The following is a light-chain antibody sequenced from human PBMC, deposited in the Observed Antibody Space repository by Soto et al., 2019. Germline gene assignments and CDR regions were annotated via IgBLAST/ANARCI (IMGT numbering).Light chain of an antibody. CDR3: SSYTSSDVVV. CDR2: DVS. Sequence: QSALTQPASVSGSPGQSITISCTGTTSDVGGYNYVSWYQQHPGKAPKLMIYDVSNRPSGVSNLFSGSKSGNTASLTISGVQAEDEADYYCSSYTSSDVVVFGGGTKLTVL. CDR1: TSDVGGYNY. J-gene: IGLJ2*01. V-gene: IGLV2-14*01.